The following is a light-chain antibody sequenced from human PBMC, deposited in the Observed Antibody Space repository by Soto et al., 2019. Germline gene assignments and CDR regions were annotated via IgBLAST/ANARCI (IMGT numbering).Light chain of an antibody. CDR2: GAS. Sequence: MAQSPANLSLPPGAAAPLYCWASQPVSDKLAWYKQKPGQAPRLLIYGASARALGIPARFSGSGSGTEFSFTVTSLQSEDFAVYYCQQYDQWPITFGQGTRLEIK. J-gene: IGKJ5*01. CDR3: QQYDQWPIT. CDR1: QPVSDK. V-gene: IGKV3-15*01.